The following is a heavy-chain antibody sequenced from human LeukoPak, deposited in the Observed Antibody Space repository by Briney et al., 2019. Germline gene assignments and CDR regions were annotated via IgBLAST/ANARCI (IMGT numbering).Heavy chain of an antibody. V-gene: IGHV1-69*06. Sequence: SVKVSCKASGGTFSSYAISWVRQAPGQGLEWMGGIIPIFGTANYAQKFRGRVTITADKSTSTAYMELRSLRSDDTAVYYCARDYTASYYDFWSGYYPFDYWGQGTLVTVSS. CDR1: GGTFSSYA. CDR2: IIPIFGTA. CDR3: ARDYTASYYDFWSGYYPFDY. J-gene: IGHJ4*02. D-gene: IGHD3-3*01.